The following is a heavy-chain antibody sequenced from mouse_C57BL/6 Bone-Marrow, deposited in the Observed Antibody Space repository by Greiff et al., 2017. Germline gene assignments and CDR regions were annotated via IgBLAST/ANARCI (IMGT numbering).Heavy chain of an antibody. CDR2: IYPGSGST. Sequence: VQLQQPGAELVKPGASVKMSCKASGYTFTSYWITWVKQRPGQGLEWIGDIYPGSGSTNYNEKFKSKATLTVDTSSSTAYMQLSSLTSEDSAVYYCARPRYYGSSHYYAMDYWGQGTSVTVSS. V-gene: IGHV1-55*01. D-gene: IGHD1-1*01. CDR1: GYTFTSYW. J-gene: IGHJ4*01. CDR3: ARPRYYGSSHYYAMDY.